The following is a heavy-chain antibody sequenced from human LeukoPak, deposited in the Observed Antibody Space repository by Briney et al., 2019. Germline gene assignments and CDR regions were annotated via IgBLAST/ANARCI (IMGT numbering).Heavy chain of an antibody. Sequence: ASVKVSCKASGYTFTSYDINWVRQATGQGLEWMGWMNPNSGNTGYAQKFQGRVTMTRNTSISTAYMELSSLRSEDTAVYYCARGRSSGVPFDYWGQGTLVTVSS. J-gene: IGHJ4*02. CDR2: MNPNSGNT. V-gene: IGHV1-8*01. CDR1: GYTFTSYD. CDR3: ARGRSSGVPFDY. D-gene: IGHD2-8*01.